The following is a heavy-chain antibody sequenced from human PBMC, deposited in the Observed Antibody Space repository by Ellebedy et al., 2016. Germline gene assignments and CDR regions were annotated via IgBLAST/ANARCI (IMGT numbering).Heavy chain of an antibody. CDR3: ARSFYASGSYPAFDY. Sequence: ASVKVSCKASGYTLTSYYIHWVRQAPGQGLEWMGIINPSGGSTNYAQKLQGRVTMTRDTSTSTVYMGLSSLRSEDTAVYYCARSFYASGSYPAFDYWGQGTLVTVSS. D-gene: IGHD3-10*01. CDR1: GYTLTSYY. J-gene: IGHJ4*02. CDR2: INPSGGST. V-gene: IGHV1-46*04.